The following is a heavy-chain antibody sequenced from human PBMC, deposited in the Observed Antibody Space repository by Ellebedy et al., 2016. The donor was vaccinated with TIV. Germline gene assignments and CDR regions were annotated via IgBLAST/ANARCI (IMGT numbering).Heavy chain of an antibody. CDR2: IWYDGTNK. Sequence: GESLKISCAASGFTFSTYGMHWVRQAPGKGLEWVAVIWYDGTNKYYADSVKGRFTISRDNAKNSLYLQMNSLRAEDTAVYYCAKDDDLSLTIRFDTWGQGTQVTVSS. CDR3: AKDDDLSLTIRFDT. D-gene: IGHD2/OR15-2a*01. CDR1: GFTFSTYG. V-gene: IGHV3-33*06. J-gene: IGHJ5*02.